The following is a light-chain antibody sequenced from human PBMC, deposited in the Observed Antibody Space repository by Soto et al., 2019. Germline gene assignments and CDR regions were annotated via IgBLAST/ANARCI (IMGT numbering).Light chain of an antibody. Sequence: EIVMTQSQATLSVSPGESATLSCRASQSVSTNLAWYQQKPGQAPRIIIFGASGRATGIPDKFSGSGSGTDFTLTISRLEPEDFAVYYCQQYGSLSWTFGQGTKVEIK. CDR1: QSVSTN. J-gene: IGKJ1*01. V-gene: IGKV3-20*01. CDR2: GAS. CDR3: QQYGSLSWT.